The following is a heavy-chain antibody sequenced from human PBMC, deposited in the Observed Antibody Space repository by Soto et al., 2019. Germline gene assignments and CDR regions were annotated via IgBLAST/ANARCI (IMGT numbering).Heavy chain of an antibody. CDR3: ARQSRGLAVAGLDS. J-gene: IGHJ4*02. V-gene: IGHV4-39*01. Sequence: PSETLSLTCTVSGGSVSSSSYSWGWIRQSPGKGLEWIGTIYSSENTYYNPSLMSRVTISVDTSKNEFSLKLSSVTAGDTAIYYCARQSRGLAVAGLDSWGQGTLVTVSS. CDR2: IYSSENT. CDR1: GGSVSSSSYS. D-gene: IGHD6-19*01.